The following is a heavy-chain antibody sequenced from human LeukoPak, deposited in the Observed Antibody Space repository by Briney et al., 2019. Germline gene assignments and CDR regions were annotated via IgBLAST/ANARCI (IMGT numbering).Heavy chain of an antibody. CDR1: GGSISTDY. V-gene: IGHV4-59*08. J-gene: IGHJ6*03. CDR2: IHYTGRT. D-gene: IGHD3-3*01. Sequence: PSETLSLTCTVSGGSISTDYWNWIRQPPGKGLEWIGYIHYTGRTNYNPSLKSRLTISVDTSKNQFSLKLSSVTAADTAVYYCATILNYDFWSGYYSGDYMDVWGKGTTVTVSS. CDR3: ATILNYDFWSGYYSGDYMDV.